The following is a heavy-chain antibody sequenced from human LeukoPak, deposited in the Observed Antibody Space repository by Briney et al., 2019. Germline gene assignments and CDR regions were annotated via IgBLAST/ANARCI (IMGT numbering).Heavy chain of an antibody. CDR1: GFAFSSYW. D-gene: IGHD3-16*01. CDR2: INHNGNVN. CDR3: ARGGGLDV. J-gene: IGHJ6*02. Sequence: GGSLRLSCAASGFAFSSYWMNWARQAPGKGLEWVASINHNGNVNYYVDSVKGRFTISRDNAKNSLYLQMSNLRAEDTAVYFCARGGGLDVWGRGATVTVSS. V-gene: IGHV3-7*03.